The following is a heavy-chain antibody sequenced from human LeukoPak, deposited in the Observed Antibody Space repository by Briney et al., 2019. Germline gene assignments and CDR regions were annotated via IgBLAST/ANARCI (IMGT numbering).Heavy chain of an antibody. CDR3: ARAGTYYDILTGYYSSGGPYYFDY. D-gene: IGHD3-9*01. J-gene: IGHJ4*02. Sequence: GGSLRLSCAASGFTFSSYSMNWVRQAPGKGLEWVSYISSSSSTIYYADSVKGRFTISRDNAKNSLYLQMNSLRAEDTAVYYCARAGTYYDILTGYYSSGGPYYFDYWGQGTLVTVSS. CDR1: GFTFSSYS. CDR2: ISSSSSTI. V-gene: IGHV3-48*01.